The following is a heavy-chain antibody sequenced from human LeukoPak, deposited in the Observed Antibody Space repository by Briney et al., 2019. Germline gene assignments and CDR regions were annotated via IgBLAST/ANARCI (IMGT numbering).Heavy chain of an antibody. CDR3: ARVVPAARIYYFHY. V-gene: IGHV4-4*07. D-gene: IGHD2-2*01. J-gene: IGHJ4*02. Sequence: SETLSLTCTVSGGPISSYYWSWLRQPAGKGLEGIGRIYTSGSTNYNPSLKSRVTISVDTSKNQFSLKLSSVTAADTAVYYCARVVPAARIYYFHYWGQGTLVTVSS. CDR1: GGPISSYY. CDR2: IYTSGST.